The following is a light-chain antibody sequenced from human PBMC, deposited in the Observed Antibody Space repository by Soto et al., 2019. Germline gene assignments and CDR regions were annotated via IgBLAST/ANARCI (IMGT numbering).Light chain of an antibody. CDR3: LQDYNYPIT. CDR1: QGISSY. CDR2: AAS. Sequence: AIRMTQSPSSLSASTGDRVTITCRASQGISSYLAWYQQKPGKAPKLLIYAASTLQSGVPSRFSGSGSGTDFTLTISCLQPEDFATYYCLQDYNYPITFGQGTRLEIK. J-gene: IGKJ5*01. V-gene: IGKV1-8*01.